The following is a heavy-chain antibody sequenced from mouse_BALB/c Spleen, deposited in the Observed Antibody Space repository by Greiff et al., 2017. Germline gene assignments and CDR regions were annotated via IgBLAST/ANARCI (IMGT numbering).Heavy chain of an antibody. CDR2: IYPGGGYT. Sequence: VKLMESGAELVRPGTSVKISCKASGYTFTNYWLGWVKQRPGHGLEWIGDIYPGGGYTNYNEKFKGKATLTADTSSSTAYMQLSSLTSEDSAVYFCARDSSVFDYWGQGTTLTVSS. CDR1: GYTFTNYW. J-gene: IGHJ2*01. CDR3: ARDSSVFDY. D-gene: IGHD3-2*01. V-gene: IGHV1-63*02.